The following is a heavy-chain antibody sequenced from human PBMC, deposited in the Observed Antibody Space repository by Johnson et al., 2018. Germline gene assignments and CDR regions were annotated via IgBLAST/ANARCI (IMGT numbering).Heavy chain of an antibody. CDR2: ISSTGGTR. J-gene: IGHJ6*03. D-gene: IGHD4-23*01. Sequence: QVQLVQSGGGLVKPGGPLRLSCAASGFTFSDYYMTWIRQVPGKGLEWVSYISSTGGTRHYADSVKGRFTISRDNAKNSLYLQMNRLRADDTAVYYWATSNGGNSVYYYMDVWGKGTTVTVSS. V-gene: IGHV3-11*04. CDR3: ATSNGGNSVYYYMDV. CDR1: GFTFSDYY.